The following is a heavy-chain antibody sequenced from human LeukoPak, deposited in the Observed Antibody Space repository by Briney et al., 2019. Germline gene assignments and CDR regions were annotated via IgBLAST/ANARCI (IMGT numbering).Heavy chain of an antibody. CDR2: ISSSGSTI. CDR1: GFTFSDYY. D-gene: IGHD3-10*01. Sequence: PGGSLGLSCAASGFTFSDYYMSWIRQAPGKGLEWVSYISSSGSTIYYADSVKGRFTISRDNAKNSLYLQMNSLRAEDTAVYYCAAYYYGSGSYSLDYWAREPWSPSPQ. CDR3: AAYYYGSGSYSLDY. V-gene: IGHV3-11*01. J-gene: IGHJ4*02.